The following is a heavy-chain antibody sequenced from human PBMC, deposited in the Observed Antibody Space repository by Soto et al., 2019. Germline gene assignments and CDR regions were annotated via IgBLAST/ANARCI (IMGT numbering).Heavy chain of an antibody. CDR2: IYYSGST. J-gene: IGHJ4*02. D-gene: IGHD3-3*01. V-gene: IGHV4-59*01. Sequence: QVQLQESGPGLVKPSETLSLTCTVSGGSISSYYWSWIRQPPGKGLEWIGYIYYSGSTNYNPSLKSRVTISVDTSKNQFSLKLSSVTAADTAVYYCARGFTTWDYWGQGTLVTVSS. CDR1: GGSISSYY. CDR3: ARGFTTWDY.